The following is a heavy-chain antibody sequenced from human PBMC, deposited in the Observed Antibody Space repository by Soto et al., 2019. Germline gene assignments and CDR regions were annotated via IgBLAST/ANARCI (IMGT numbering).Heavy chain of an antibody. D-gene: IGHD3-10*01. CDR1: SGSISSYN. CDR2: INYGGST. V-gene: IGHV4-59*01. J-gene: IGHJ4*02. Sequence: SETLSLTCTVSSGSISSYNWNWVRQPPGKGLEWIGFINYGGSTHYNPSLKSRVTISLDTSKNQFSLKLNSVTAADTAVYYCARENYYALDYWGPGTLVTVSS. CDR3: ARENYYALDY.